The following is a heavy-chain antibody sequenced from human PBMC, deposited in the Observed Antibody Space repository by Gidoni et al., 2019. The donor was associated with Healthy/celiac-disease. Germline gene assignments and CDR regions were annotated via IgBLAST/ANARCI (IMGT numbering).Heavy chain of an antibody. CDR1: GFTFSSYA. J-gene: IGHJ3*02. Sequence: EVQLLESGGGLVQPGGSLRLSCAAPGFTFSSYAMSWVRQAPGKGLEWASAISGSGGSTYYADSVKGRFTISRDNSKNTLYLQMNSLRAEDTAVYYCAKDRNSGSYYYDAFDIWGQGTMVTVSS. V-gene: IGHV3-23*01. CDR3: AKDRNSGSYYYDAFDI. D-gene: IGHD1-26*01. CDR2: ISGSGGST.